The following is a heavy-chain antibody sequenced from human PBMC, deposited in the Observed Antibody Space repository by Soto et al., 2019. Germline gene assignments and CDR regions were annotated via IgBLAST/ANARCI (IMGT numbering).Heavy chain of an antibody. J-gene: IGHJ3*02. CDR3: ARDSRRGIAGPNDAFDI. Sequence: QVQLVQSGAEVKKPGASVKVSCKASGYTFTSYGISWVRQAPGQGLEWMGWISAYNGNTNYAQKLQGRVTMTTDTSTSTAYMELRSLRSDETAVYYCARDSRRGIAGPNDAFDIWGQGTMVTVSS. CDR2: ISAYNGNT. D-gene: IGHD6-13*01. V-gene: IGHV1-18*01. CDR1: GYTFTSYG.